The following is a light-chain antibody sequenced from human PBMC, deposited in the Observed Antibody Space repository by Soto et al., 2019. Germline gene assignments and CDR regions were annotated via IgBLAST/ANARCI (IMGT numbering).Light chain of an antibody. CDR2: EIT. CDR3: SSFAGGGNPVL. CDR1: SSDVGGYNY. J-gene: IGLJ2*01. V-gene: IGLV2-8*01. Sequence: QSALTQPPSASGSLGQSVTISCTGTSSDVGGYNYVSWHQQHPGKAPKVMIYEITKRPPGVPDRFSGSKSGNTASLTVSGRQAEDEADYYCSSFAGGGNPVLLGGGTKLT.